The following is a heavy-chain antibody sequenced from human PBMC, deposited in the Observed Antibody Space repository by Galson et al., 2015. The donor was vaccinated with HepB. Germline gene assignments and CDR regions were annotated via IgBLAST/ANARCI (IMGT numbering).Heavy chain of an antibody. Sequence: SLRLSCAGSEFIFSDFTMNWVRQAPGKGLEWVSSISSSGYYTDYADSVKGRFTISRDNAKNSLFLQMNSLNADDTALYYCARVLSTSWASGFDYRGQGTLVTVS. CDR2: ISSSGYYT. D-gene: IGHD2-2*01. CDR3: ARVLSTSWASGFDY. V-gene: IGHV3-21*01. CDR1: EFIFSDFT. J-gene: IGHJ4*02.